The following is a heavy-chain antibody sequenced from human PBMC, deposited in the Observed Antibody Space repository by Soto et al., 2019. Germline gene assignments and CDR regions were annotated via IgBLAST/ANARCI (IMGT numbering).Heavy chain of an antibody. CDR3: AREGPMVRGVRNYYGMDV. Sequence: SETLSLTCTVSGGSIGGYYGSWIRQPPGKGLEWIGYIYYSGSTNYNPSLKSRVTISVDTSKNQFSLKLSSVTAADTAVYYCAREGPMVRGVRNYYGMDVWGQGTTVTVSS. J-gene: IGHJ6*02. CDR1: GGSIGGYY. CDR2: IYYSGST. D-gene: IGHD3-10*01. V-gene: IGHV4-59*01.